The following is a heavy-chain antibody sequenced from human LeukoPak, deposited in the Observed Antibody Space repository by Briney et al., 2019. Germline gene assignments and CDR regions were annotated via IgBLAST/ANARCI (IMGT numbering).Heavy chain of an antibody. CDR3: ARDERDGYPLGYYYYYMDV. V-gene: IGHV3-11*01. CDR2: IRSSGSTI. J-gene: IGHJ6*03. D-gene: IGHD5-24*01. Sequence: GGSLRLSCAASGFTFSDYYMSWIRQAPGKGLEWVSYIRSSGSTIYYADSVKGRFTISRDNAKNSLYLQMNSLRAEDTAVYYCARDERDGYPLGYYYYYMDVWGKGTTVTVSS. CDR1: GFTFSDYY.